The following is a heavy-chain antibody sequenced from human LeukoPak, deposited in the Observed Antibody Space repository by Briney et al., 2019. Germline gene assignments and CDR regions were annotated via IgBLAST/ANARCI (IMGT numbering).Heavy chain of an antibody. D-gene: IGHD1-7*01. V-gene: IGHV3-11*01. Sequence: GGSLRLSCAASGFTFSDYYMNWIRQAPGKGLEWVSYISSSGSTIYYADSVKGRFTISRDNAKNSLYLQMNSLRAEDTAVYYCARQETNWNYEDYWGQGTLVTVSS. CDR2: ISSSGSTI. CDR3: ARQETNWNYEDY. J-gene: IGHJ4*02. CDR1: GFTFSDYY.